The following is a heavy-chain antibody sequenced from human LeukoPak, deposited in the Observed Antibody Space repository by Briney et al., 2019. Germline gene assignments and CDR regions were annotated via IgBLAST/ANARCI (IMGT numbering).Heavy chain of an antibody. V-gene: IGHV3-30*18. CDR2: ISYDGSNK. CDR1: GFTFSSYG. J-gene: IGHJ4*02. CDR3: AKARYSSSWYYFDY. D-gene: IGHD6-13*01. Sequence: PGGSLRLSCAASGFTFSSYGMHWVRQAPGKGLEWVAVISYDGSNKYYADSVEGRFTISRDNSKNTLYLQMNSLRAEDTAVYYCAKARYSSSWYYFDYWGQGTLVTVSS.